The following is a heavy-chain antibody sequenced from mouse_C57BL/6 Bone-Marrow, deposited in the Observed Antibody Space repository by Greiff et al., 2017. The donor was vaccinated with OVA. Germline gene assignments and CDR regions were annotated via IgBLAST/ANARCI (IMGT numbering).Heavy chain of an antibody. CDR3: AREGNWDFDY. V-gene: IGHV1-7*01. J-gene: IGHJ2*01. D-gene: IGHD4-1*02. Sequence: QVQLQQSGAELAKPGASVKLSCKASGYTFTSYWMHWVKQRPGQGLEWIGYINPSSGYTKYNQKFKGKATLTADKSSSTAYMQLSSLTSEDSAVYFCAREGNWDFDYWGQGTTLTVSS. CDR1: GYTFTSYW. CDR2: INPSSGYT.